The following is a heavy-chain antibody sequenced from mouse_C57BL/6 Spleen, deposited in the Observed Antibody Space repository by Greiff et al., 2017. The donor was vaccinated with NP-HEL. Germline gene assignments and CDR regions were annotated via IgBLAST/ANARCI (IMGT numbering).Heavy chain of an antibody. CDR1: GFSFTSYG. Sequence: QVQLQQSGPGLVAPSQSLSITCTVSGFSFTSYGVSWVRQPPGKGLEWLGVIWGDGSTNYHSAHISRLSISKDNSKSQVFLKLNSLQTDDTATYYCAKGGNYYGSSSFAYWGQGTLVTVSA. V-gene: IGHV2-3*01. CDR2: IWGDGST. J-gene: IGHJ3*01. D-gene: IGHD1-1*01. CDR3: AKGGNYYGSSSFAY.